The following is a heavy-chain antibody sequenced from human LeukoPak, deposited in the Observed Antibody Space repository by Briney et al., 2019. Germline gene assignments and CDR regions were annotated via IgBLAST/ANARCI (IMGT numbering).Heavy chain of an antibody. CDR3: VRACGGGGCQRAFDM. D-gene: IGHD2-21*01. CDR2: ISAYNGNT. J-gene: IGHJ3*02. V-gene: IGHV1-18*01. Sequence: ASVKVSCKASGYTFTSYGISWVRQAPGQGLEWMGWISAYNGNTNYAQKLQGRVTMTTDTSTSTAYMELTSLRSEDTAVYYCVRACGGGGCQRAFDMWGQGTMVTVSS. CDR1: GYTFTSYG.